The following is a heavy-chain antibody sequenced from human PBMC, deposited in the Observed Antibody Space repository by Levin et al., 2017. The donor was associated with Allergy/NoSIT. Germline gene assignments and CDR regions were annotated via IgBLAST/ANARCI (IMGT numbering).Heavy chain of an antibody. CDR1: GYTFTGYY. Sequence: PGESLKISCKASGYTFTGYYMHWVRQAPGQGLEWMGWINPNSGGTNYAQKFQGRVTMTRDTSISTAYMELSRLRSDDTAVYYCVRGVISEGAHWFDPWGQGTLVTVSS. CDR3: VRGVISEGAHWFDP. D-gene: IGHD3-10*01. V-gene: IGHV1-2*02. J-gene: IGHJ5*02. CDR2: INPNSGGT.